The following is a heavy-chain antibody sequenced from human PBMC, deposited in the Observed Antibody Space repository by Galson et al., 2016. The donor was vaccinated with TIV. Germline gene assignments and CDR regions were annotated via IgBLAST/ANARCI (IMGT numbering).Heavy chain of an antibody. CDR3: VHLPNMFYYGMDV. D-gene: IGHD3-10*02. Sequence: PALVKPTQTLTLTCTFSGFSLITNGVGVGWVRQPPGKALEWLAHIYWDDDERYSPSLKSRLPITKDTPKNQVVLRITNMDPMDTATYYCVHLPNMFYYGMDVWGQGTTVTVSS. CDR2: IYWDDDE. J-gene: IGHJ6*02. CDR1: GFSLITNGVG. V-gene: IGHV2-5*02.